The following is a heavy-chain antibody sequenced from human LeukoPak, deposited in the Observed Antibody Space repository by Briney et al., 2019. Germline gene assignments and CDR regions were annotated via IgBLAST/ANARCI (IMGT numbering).Heavy chain of an antibody. D-gene: IGHD3-22*01. CDR1: GYTFTSYG. CDR3: ARGATYYYDSSCYYFDY. V-gene: IGHV1-18*01. J-gene: IGHJ4*02. Sequence: ASVKVSCKASGYTFTSYGISWVRQAPGQGLEWMGWISAYNGNTNYAQKLQGRVTMTTDTSTSTAYMELRSLRSDDTAVYYCARGATYYYDSSCYYFDYWGQGTLVTVSS. CDR2: ISAYNGNT.